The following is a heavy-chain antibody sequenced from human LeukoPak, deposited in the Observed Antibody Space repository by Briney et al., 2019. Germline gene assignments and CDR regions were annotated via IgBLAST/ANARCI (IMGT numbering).Heavy chain of an antibody. V-gene: IGHV3-23*01. CDR3: AKEPFLWFGESDTTFFDY. CDR2: ISGSGGST. CDR1: GFTFSSYA. Sequence: GGSPRLSCAASGFTFSSYAMSWVRQAPGKGLEWVSAISGSGGSTYYADSVKGRFTISRDNSKNTLYLQMNSLRAEDTAVYYCAKEPFLWFGESDTTFFDYWGQGTLVTVSS. D-gene: IGHD3-10*01. J-gene: IGHJ4*02.